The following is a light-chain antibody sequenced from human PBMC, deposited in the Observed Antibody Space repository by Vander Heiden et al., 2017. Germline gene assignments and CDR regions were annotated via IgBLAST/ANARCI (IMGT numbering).Light chain of an antibody. J-gene: IGLJ3*02. CDR3: MVWHSSAWV. CDR2: YKSDSDK. V-gene: IGLV5-45*03. CDR1: SGINVGTSR. Sequence: AVLTPPSSLSASPGASASLTCTLRSGINVGTSRIYWYQQKPGSPPQYLLTYKSDSDKQQGSGVPSRFSGSKDISANAGILLISGLQSEDEADYYCMVWHSSAWVFGGGTKLSVL.